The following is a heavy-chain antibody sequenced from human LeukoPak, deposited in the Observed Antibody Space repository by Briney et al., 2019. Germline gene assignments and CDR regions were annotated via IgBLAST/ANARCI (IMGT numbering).Heavy chain of an antibody. CDR3: ARDFYDGFALDY. V-gene: IGHV3-21*03. CDR2: IFSSSTYI. Sequence: GGSLRLSCAASGFTFNTYTMNWVRQAPGKGLEWVSFIFSSSTYIYYTDSVKGRFTISRDNARNSLYLQMDNLRAEDTGVYYCARDFYDGFALDYWGQGTLVTVSS. CDR1: GFTFNTYT. J-gene: IGHJ4*02. D-gene: IGHD2/OR15-2a*01.